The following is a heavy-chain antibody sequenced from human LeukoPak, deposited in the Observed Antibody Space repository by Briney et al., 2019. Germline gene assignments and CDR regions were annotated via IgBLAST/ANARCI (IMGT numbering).Heavy chain of an antibody. D-gene: IGHD2-15*01. CDR2: IYYSGST. CDR1: GGSISSGDYY. J-gene: IGHJ1*01. CDR3: ARASSGAVVVVLACQH. Sequence: SQTLSLTCTVSGGSISSGDYYWSWIRQPPGKGLEWIGYIYYSGSTYYNPSLKSRVTISVDTSKNQFSLKLSSVTAADTAVYYCARASSGAVVVVLACQHWGQGTLVTVSS. V-gene: IGHV4-30-4*08.